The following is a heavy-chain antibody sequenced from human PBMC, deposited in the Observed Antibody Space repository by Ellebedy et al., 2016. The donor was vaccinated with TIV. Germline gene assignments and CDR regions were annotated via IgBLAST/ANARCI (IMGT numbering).Heavy chain of an antibody. CDR3: TKDSGFVAAAGTGY. D-gene: IGHD6-13*01. V-gene: IGHV3-23*01. J-gene: IGHJ4*02. CDR1: GFTFRSYA. Sequence: PGGSLRLSCAASGFTFRSYAMSWVRQAPGKGLEWVSAISGSSTYYADSVEGRFAISRDNSKNTLYLQMNSLRVEDTAVYYCTKDSGFVAAAGTGYWGQGTLVTVSS. CDR2: ISGSST.